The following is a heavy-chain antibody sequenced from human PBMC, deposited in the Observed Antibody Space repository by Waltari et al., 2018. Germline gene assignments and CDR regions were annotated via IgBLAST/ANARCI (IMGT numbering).Heavy chain of an antibody. D-gene: IGHD3-3*01. V-gene: IGHV4-4*07. J-gene: IGHJ4*02. Sequence: QVQLQESGPGLVKPSETLSLTCPVSGGSISRYYWSWIRQPAGKGLEWIGRIYTSGSTNYNPSLKSRVTMSVDTSKNQFSLKLSSVTAADTAVYYCAREVFWSGYYMFGYWGQGTLVTVSS. CDR1: GGSISRYY. CDR3: AREVFWSGYYMFGY. CDR2: IYTSGST.